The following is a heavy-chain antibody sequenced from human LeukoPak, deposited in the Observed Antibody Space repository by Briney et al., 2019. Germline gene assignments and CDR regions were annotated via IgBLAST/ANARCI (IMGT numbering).Heavy chain of an antibody. Sequence: GGSLRLSCAASGFTFSSYEMNWVREAPGKGLEWVSYIRSSGSTIYYADSVKGRFTISRDNAKNSLYLQMNSLRAEDTAVYYCARDSTIFGVVPDGMDVWGQGTTVTVSS. D-gene: IGHD3-3*01. CDR2: IRSSGSTI. J-gene: IGHJ6*02. V-gene: IGHV3-48*03. CDR3: ARDSTIFGVVPDGMDV. CDR1: GFTFSSYE.